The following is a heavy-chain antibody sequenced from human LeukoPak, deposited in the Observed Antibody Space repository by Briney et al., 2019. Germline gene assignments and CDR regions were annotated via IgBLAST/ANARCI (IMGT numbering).Heavy chain of an antibody. CDR3: ARKAGGLNYGYDYFDY. V-gene: IGHV4-4*07. J-gene: IGHJ4*02. CDR2: IYAGGGT. D-gene: IGHD5-18*01. CDR1: GGSISNYY. Sequence: SETLSLTCTVSGGSISNYYWGWIRQPAGKGLEWLGLIYAGGGTNYNPSLKGRGTMSVATSKNQFSLRLTSMLAADTAVYYCARKAGGLNYGYDYFDYWGQGILVTVSS.